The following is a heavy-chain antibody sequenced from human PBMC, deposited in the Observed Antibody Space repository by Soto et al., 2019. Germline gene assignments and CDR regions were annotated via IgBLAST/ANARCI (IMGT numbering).Heavy chain of an antibody. CDR3: ARHGTLTGGYGMDV. D-gene: IGHD1-1*01. V-gene: IGHV4-31*03. J-gene: IGHJ6*02. CDR1: GGSISSGGYY. CDR2: INYRGST. Sequence: QVQLQESGPGLVKPSQTLSLTCTVSGGSISSGGYYWSWIRQHPGKGLEWIGYINYRGSTYYNPSFKSRVTISVDTSKNQFSLKLSSVTAADTAVYYCARHGTLTGGYGMDVWGQGTTVTVSS.